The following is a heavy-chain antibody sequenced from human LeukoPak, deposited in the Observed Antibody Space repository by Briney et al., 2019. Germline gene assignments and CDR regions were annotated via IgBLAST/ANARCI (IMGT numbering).Heavy chain of an antibody. D-gene: IGHD5-12*01. J-gene: IGHJ3*02. CDR3: ARGGGYSGYDLDAFDI. CDR1: GFTFSRDS. Sequence: GGSLRLSCAASGFTFSRDSMNWVRQAPGKGLEWVSSISSSSTYIYYADSVKGRFTISGNNAKNSLHLQMNSLRAEDTAVYYCARGGGYSGYDLDAFDIWGQGTMVTVSS. V-gene: IGHV3-21*01. CDR2: ISSSSTYI.